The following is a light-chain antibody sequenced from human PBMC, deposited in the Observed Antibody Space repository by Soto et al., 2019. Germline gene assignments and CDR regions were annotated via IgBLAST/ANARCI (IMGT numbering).Light chain of an antibody. J-gene: IGLJ1*01. Sequence: QSVLTQPASVSGSPGQSITISCTGTSSDVGGYNYVSWYQQHPGKAPKLMIYGVCNRPSGVSNCFSGSNSGNTSSLTISGLQAEDEADYYCSSYTSSSTYVFGTGTKVTVL. CDR2: GVC. CDR1: SSDVGGYNY. CDR3: SSYTSSSTYV. V-gene: IGLV2-14*01.